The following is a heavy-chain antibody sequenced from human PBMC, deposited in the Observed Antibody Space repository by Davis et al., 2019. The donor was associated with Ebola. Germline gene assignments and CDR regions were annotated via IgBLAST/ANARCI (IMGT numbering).Heavy chain of an antibody. V-gene: IGHV4-61*09. J-gene: IGHJ5*02. CDR2: IYTSGST. D-gene: IGHD1-1*01. CDR1: GDSISSGSYY. Sequence: SETLSLTCTVSGDSISSGSYYWSWIRQPAGKGLEWIGHIYTSGSTNYNPSLKSRVTISVDTSKNQFSLKLTSVTAADTAVYYCARAVGTLFNWFDPWGQGTLVIVSS. CDR3: ARAVGTLFNWFDP.